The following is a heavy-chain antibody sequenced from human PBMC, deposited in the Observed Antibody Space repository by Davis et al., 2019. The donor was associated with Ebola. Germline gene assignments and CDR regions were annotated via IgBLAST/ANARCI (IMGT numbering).Heavy chain of an antibody. Sequence: GESLKISCAASGFTFSSYGMHWVRQAPGKGLEWVAVIWYDGSNKYYADSVKGRFTISRDNSKNTLYLQMNSLRAEDTAVYYCARGKGDYYYMDVWGKGTTVTVSS. J-gene: IGHJ6*03. CDR3: ARGKGDYYYMDV. V-gene: IGHV3-33*08. CDR1: GFTFSSYG. CDR2: IWYDGSNK.